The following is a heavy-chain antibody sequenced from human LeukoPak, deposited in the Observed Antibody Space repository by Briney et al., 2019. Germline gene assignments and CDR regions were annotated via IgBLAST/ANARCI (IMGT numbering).Heavy chain of an antibody. CDR2: IYYSGST. J-gene: IGHJ6*04. CDR3: ARLNSGWYVGWYYYGMDV. V-gene: IGHV4-59*01. CDR1: GGSISRYY. Sequence: SETLSLTCTVSGGSISRYYWSWIRQPAGKGLEWIGYIYYSGSTNYNPSLKSRVTISVDTSKNQFSLKLSSVTAADTAVYYCARLNSGWYVGWYYYGMDVWGKGTTVTVSS. D-gene: IGHD6-19*01.